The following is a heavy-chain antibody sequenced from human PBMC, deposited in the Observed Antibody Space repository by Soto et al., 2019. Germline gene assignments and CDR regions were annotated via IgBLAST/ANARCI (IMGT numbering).Heavy chain of an antibody. Sequence: SETLSLTCTVSGGSVSSGDYYWSWIRQPPGKGLEWIGYVFYSGITYYNPSLKSRVTMSVDTSKNQFSLKLSSMTAADTAVYYCAMDRNDYPNRFAPPGQRTPVTVSS. J-gene: IGHJ5*02. CDR1: GGSVSSGDYY. V-gene: IGHV4-61*08. D-gene: IGHD1-1*01. CDR2: VFYSGIT. CDR3: AMDRNDYPNRFAP.